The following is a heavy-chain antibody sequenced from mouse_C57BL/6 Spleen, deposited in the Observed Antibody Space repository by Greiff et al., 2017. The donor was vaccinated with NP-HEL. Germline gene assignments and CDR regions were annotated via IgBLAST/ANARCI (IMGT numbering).Heavy chain of an antibody. J-gene: IGHJ1*03. CDR3: ARDYYGSRV. CDR1: GYTFTSYW. Sequence: QVQLQQPGAELVKPGASVKVSCKASGYTFTSYWMHWVKQRPGQGLEWIGEIDPSDSYTNYNQKFKGKSTLTVDKSSSTAYMQLSSLTSEDSAVYYCARDYYGSRVWGTGTTVTVSS. V-gene: IGHV1-69*01. D-gene: IGHD1-1*01. CDR2: IDPSDSYT.